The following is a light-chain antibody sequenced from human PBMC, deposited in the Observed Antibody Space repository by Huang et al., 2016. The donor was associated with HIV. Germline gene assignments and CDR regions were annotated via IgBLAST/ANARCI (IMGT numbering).Light chain of an antibody. CDR3: QQYGVSPRT. CDR2: GSS. J-gene: IGKJ2*01. Sequence: EIVLTQSPGTQSLSPGERATLSCRVSQSVSSRFIAWYQQNPGQAPRLLIYGSSSRATGIPDRFSGSGSGTDFTLTISRLEPEDFAVYYCQQYGVSPRTFGQGTKLEIK. V-gene: IGKV3-20*01. CDR1: QSVSSRF.